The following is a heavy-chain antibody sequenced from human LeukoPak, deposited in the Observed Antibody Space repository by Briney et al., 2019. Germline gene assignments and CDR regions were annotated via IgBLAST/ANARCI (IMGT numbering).Heavy chain of an antibody. D-gene: IGHD2-2*01. Sequence: SETLSLTCAVYGGSFSGYYWSWIRQPPGKGLEWIGEINHSGSTNYNPSLKSRVTISVDTSKNQFSLKLSSVTAADTAVYYCARRGIYCSSTSCYHRIDYWGQGTLVTVSS. V-gene: IGHV4-34*01. CDR2: INHSGST. CDR3: ARRGIYCSSTSCYHRIDY. CDR1: GGSFSGYY. J-gene: IGHJ4*02.